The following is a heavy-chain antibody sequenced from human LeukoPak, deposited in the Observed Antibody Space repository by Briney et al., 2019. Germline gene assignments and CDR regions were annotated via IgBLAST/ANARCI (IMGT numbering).Heavy chain of an antibody. D-gene: IGHD6-19*01. J-gene: IGHJ4*02. Sequence: VGSLRLSCAASGFTFIDYDMLWVRQVIGKGLEWVSAIGIRGDTHYSGSVKGRFTISRENAESSLYLQMNSLRAEDTAVYYCARGGIQVSGIDEFDYWGQGTLVTVSS. CDR3: ARGGIQVSGIDEFDY. CDR1: GFTFIDYD. V-gene: IGHV3-13*01. CDR2: IGIRGDT.